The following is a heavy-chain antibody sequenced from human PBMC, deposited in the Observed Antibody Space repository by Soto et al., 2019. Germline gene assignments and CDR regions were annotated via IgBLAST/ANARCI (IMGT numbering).Heavy chain of an antibody. V-gene: IGHV3-15*01. Sequence: NPVGSLRLSCAVSGFTFSNAWMSWVRQAPGKGLEWVGRIKSKTDGGTTDYAAPVKGRFTISRDDSKNTLYLQMNSLKTEDTAVYYCTTLGGIVVRGSGNWFDPWGQGTLVTVSS. CDR1: GFTFSNAW. J-gene: IGHJ5*02. D-gene: IGHD3-10*01. CDR2: IKSKTDGGTT. CDR3: TTLGGIVVRGSGNWFDP.